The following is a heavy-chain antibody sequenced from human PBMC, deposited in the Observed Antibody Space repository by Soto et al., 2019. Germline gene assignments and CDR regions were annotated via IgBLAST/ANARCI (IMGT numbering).Heavy chain of an antibody. J-gene: IGHJ5*02. CDR2: IYYSGST. Sequence: SETLSLTCTVSGGSISTDHYHWTWIRQTPGKGLEWIGYIYYSGSTNYNPSLKSRVTISVDTSKNQFSLKLSSVTAADTAVYYCARENGYCSSTSCYHAWFDPWGLGTLVTVSS. V-gene: IGHV4-61*01. CDR3: ARENGYCSSTSCYHAWFDP. D-gene: IGHD2-2*03. CDR1: GGSISTDHYH.